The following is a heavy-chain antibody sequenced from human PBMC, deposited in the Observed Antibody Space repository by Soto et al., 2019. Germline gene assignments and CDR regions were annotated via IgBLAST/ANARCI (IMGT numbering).Heavy chain of an antibody. D-gene: IGHD6-19*01. J-gene: IGHJ4*02. V-gene: IGHV3-30*14. Sequence: QVQLVESGGGVVQPGRSLRLSCAASGFTFSSYAMHWVRRAPGKGLEWVAAVSHDGKSGFYADSVSGRFTVSRDNSNNLVYLQMDRLRPEETALFYCARLDKFNGGWAWGQGTAVAVSS. CDR1: GFTFSSYA. CDR3: ARLDKFNGGWA. CDR2: VSHDGKSG.